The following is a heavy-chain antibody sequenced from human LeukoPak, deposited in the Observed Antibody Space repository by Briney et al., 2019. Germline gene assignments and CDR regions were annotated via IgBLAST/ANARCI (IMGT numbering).Heavy chain of an antibody. CDR2: IYYSGST. CDR3: ATAAVGTVFDY. D-gene: IGHD6-13*01. J-gene: IGHJ4*02. V-gene: IGHV4-39*01. Sequence: SETLSLTCTVSGGSISSSSYSWGWIRQPPGKGLEWIGSIYYSGSTYYNPSLKSRVTISVDTSKNQFSLKLSSVTAADTAVYYCATAAVGTVFDYWGQGTLITVSS. CDR1: GGSISSSSYS.